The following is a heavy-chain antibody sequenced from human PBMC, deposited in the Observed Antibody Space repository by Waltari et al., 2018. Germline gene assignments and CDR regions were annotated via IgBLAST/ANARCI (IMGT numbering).Heavy chain of an antibody. V-gene: IGHV3-30*18. Sequence: QVQLVESGGGVVQPGRSLRLSCAASGFTFSSYGMHWVRQAPGKGLEWVAVISYDGSNKYYADSVKGRFTISRDKSKNTLYLQMNSLRAEDTAVYYCAKQGGSYLQYFDYWGQGTLVTVSS. CDR3: AKQGGSYLQYFDY. D-gene: IGHD1-26*01. CDR2: ISYDGSNK. J-gene: IGHJ4*02. CDR1: GFTFSSYG.